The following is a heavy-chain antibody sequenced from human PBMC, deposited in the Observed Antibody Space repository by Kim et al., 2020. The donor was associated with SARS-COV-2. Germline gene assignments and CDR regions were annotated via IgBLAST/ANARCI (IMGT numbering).Heavy chain of an antibody. D-gene: IGHD3-10*01. CDR1: GGSFSDYY. Sequence: SETLSLTCAVYGGSFSDYYWSWIRQPPGKGLEWIGEIHHSGSTNYNPSLKSRVTMSVETSRNQISLRLTSVTAADTAVYHCARAALILVRGVTITQRVGFDVWGLGTKVTVSA. V-gene: IGHV4-34*01. J-gene: IGHJ3*01. CDR2: IHHSGST. CDR3: ARAALILVRGVTITQRVGFDV.